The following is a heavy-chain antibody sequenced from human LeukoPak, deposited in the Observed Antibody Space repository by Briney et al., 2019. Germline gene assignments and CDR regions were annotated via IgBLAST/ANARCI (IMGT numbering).Heavy chain of an antibody. V-gene: IGHV3-9*01. D-gene: IGHD6-6*01. CDR2: ISWNSGSI. Sequence: PGGSLRLSCAASGFTFDDYAMHWVRQAPGKGLEWVSGISWNSGSIGYADSVKGRFTISRDNAKNSPYLQMNSLRAEDTALYYCAKGGDSSSSGGVDYWGQGTLVTVSS. CDR1: GFTFDDYA. J-gene: IGHJ4*02. CDR3: AKGGDSSSSGGVDY.